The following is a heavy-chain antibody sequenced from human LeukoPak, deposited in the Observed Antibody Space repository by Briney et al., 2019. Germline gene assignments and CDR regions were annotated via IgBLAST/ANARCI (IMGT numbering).Heavy chain of an antibody. CDR1: GFTFSGSA. J-gene: IGHJ4*02. CDR2: ISDNGDST. Sequence: GGSLRLSCAASGFTFSGSAMTWVRQAPGKGLEWVSSISDNGDSTYYADSVKGRFTISRDNAKNSLYLQMNSLRAEDTAVYYCARVAGYSYGNFDYWGQGTLVTVSS. D-gene: IGHD5-18*01. V-gene: IGHV3-23*01. CDR3: ARVAGYSYGNFDY.